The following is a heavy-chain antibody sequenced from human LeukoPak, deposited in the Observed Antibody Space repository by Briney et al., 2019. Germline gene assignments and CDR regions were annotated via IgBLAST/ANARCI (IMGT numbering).Heavy chain of an antibody. D-gene: IGHD1-26*01. J-gene: IGHJ6*03. CDR3: ARDHPQQKYSGSYYEDYYYYMGV. Sequence: PSETLSLTCTVSGGSISSGSYYWSWIRQPAGKGLEWIGRIYTSGSTNYNPSLKSRVTISVDTSKNQFSLKLSSVTAADTAVYYCARDHPQQKYSGSYYEDYYYYMGVWGKGTTVTVSS. CDR1: GGSISSGSYY. V-gene: IGHV4-61*02. CDR2: IYTSGST.